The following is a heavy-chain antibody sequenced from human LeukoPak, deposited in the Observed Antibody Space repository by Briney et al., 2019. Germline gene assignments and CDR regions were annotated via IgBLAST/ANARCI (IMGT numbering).Heavy chain of an antibody. D-gene: IGHD5-24*01. CDR2: MNPNSGNT. J-gene: IGHJ4*02. Sequence: EASVKVSCKASGYTFTSYDINWVRQATGQGLEWMGWMNPNSGNTGYAQKFQGRVTMTRDTSTSTVYMELSSLRSEDTAVYYCARDLSNGDGYDLDYWGQGTLVTVSS. V-gene: IGHV1-8*01. CDR3: ARDLSNGDGYDLDY. CDR1: GYTFTSYD.